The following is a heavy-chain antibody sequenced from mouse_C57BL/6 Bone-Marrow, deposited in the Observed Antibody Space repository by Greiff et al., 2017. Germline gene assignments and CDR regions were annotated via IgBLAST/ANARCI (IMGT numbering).Heavy chain of an antibody. J-gene: IGHJ2*01. CDR1: GYAFSSSW. CDR2: IYPGDGDT. Sequence: QVTLKESGPELVKPGASVKISCKASGYAFSSSWMNWVKQRPGKGLAWIGRIYPGDGDTNYNGKFKGKATLTADKSSSTAYMQLSSLTSEDSAVYFCARSPDYYGSSLFDYWGQGTTLTVSS. CDR3: ARSPDYYGSSLFDY. D-gene: IGHD1-1*01. V-gene: IGHV1-82*01.